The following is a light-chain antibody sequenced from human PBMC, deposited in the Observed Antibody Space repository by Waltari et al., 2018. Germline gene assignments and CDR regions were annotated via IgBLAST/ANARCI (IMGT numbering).Light chain of an antibody. V-gene: IGLV2-8*01. Sequence: QSALTQPPSASGSPGQPVTISCTGTSSDIGGYNHVSWYQQYPGTVPKLIMHEVTNRPSGVPDRFSGSKSGNTASLTVSGLQAEDEADYYCASYAGTNSFWVFGGGTKLTVL. CDR2: EVT. CDR1: SSDIGGYNH. J-gene: IGLJ3*02. CDR3: ASYAGTNSFWV.